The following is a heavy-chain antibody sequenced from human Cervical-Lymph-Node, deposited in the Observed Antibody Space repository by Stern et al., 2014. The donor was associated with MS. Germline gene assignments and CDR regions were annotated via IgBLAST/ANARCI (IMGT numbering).Heavy chain of an antibody. Sequence: EVQLVESGGGLVQPGGSLRLSCTASGFTFSSNWMHWVRQAPGKGLVWVSYIKSDGGSTTYADSVEGRFTISRDNAKNTLYRQMNSLRPEDSAVYYCARGGAGAIDYWGQGALVTVSA. CDR3: ARGGAGAIDY. J-gene: IGHJ4*02. CDR1: GFTFSSNW. D-gene: IGHD1-26*01. V-gene: IGHV3-74*01. CDR2: IKSDGGST.